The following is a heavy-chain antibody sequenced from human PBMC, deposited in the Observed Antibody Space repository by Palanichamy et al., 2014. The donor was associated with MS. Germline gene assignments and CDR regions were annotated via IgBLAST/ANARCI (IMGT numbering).Heavy chain of an antibody. CDR1: GGSFSGYF. D-gene: IGHD5/OR15-5a*01. J-gene: IGHJ6*02. CDR2: INHSGST. V-gene: IGHV4-34*01. Sequence: QVQLQQWGAGLLKPSATLSLTCAVQGGSFSGYFWSWIRQPPGKGLEWIGEINHSGSTDYNPSLKSRVSMSVDTSKNQFSLKLTSVTAADTAVYYCARMSTYYFYAMDVWGPGTTVTVSS. CDR3: ARMSTYYFYAMDV.